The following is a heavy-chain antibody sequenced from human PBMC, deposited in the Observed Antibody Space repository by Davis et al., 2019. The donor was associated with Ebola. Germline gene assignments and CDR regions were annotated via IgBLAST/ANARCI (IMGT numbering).Heavy chain of an antibody. CDR2: ITTRSDII. J-gene: IGHJ2*01. V-gene: IGHV3-48*02. D-gene: IGHD4-17*01. CDR3: AKDKTTVTQYWYFDL. CDR1: GFTFRGYS. Sequence: GESLKISCVASGFTFRGYSMNWVRQAPGKGLEWISYITTRSDIIYYADSVKGRFTVSRDNAQNSLYLQMNSLTDEDTALYYCAKDKTTVTQYWYFDLWGRGTLVTVSS.